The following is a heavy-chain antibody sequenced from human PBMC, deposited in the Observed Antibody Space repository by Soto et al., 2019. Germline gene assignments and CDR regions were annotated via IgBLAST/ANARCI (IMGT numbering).Heavy chain of an antibody. CDR2: INPSGGST. D-gene: IGHD6-13*01. Sequence: QVQLVQSGAEVKKPGASVKVSCKASGYTFTSYYMHWVRQAPGQGLEWMGIINPSGGSTSYAQKSPGRVTMTSNTSTSTVYMELSSLRSEDTAVYYCARDPDRIAAAGVPFDPWGQGTLVTVSS. CDR1: GYTFTSYY. V-gene: IGHV1-46*03. CDR3: ARDPDRIAAAGVPFDP. J-gene: IGHJ5*02.